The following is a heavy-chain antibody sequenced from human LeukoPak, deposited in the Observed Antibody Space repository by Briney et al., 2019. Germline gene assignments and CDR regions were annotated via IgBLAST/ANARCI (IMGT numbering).Heavy chain of an antibody. CDR3: ARSRREVDY. CDR2: ISHSGST. CDR1: GGSFSGYY. V-gene: IGHV4-34*01. D-gene: IGHD1-26*01. Sequence: SETLSLTCAVYGGSFSGYYWSWIRQPPGKGLEWIGEISHSGSTNYNPSLKSRVTISVDTSKNQFSLKLSSVTAADTAVYYCARSRREVDYWGQGTLVTVSS. J-gene: IGHJ4*02.